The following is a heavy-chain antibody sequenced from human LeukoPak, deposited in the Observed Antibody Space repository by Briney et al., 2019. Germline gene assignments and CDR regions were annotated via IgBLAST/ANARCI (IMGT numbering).Heavy chain of an antibody. CDR1: GFTFNSYS. CDR2: LSRSGSTI. J-gene: IGHJ4*02. Sequence: PGGSLRLSRAASGFTFNSYSMKWIRQAPGKGLEWISYLSRSGSTIYYAASVKGRFTISRDNAKNSLYLQMNSLRAEDTAVYYCARIWDGYSGSDYWGQGTLVTVSS. D-gene: IGHD1-26*01. V-gene: IGHV3-48*01. CDR3: ARIWDGYSGSDY.